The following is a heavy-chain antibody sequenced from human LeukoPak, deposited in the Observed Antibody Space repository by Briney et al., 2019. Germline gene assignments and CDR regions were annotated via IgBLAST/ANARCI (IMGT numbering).Heavy chain of an antibody. CDR1: GFTFSSYE. CDR3: ARPADHYYYGMDA. CDR2: ISSSGSTI. Sequence: GGSLRLSCAASGFTFSSYEMNWVRQAPGKGLAWVSYISSSGSTIYYADSVKGRFTISRDNAKNSLSLQMNSLRAEDTAVYYCARPADHYYYGMDAWGQGTTVTVSS. J-gene: IGHJ6*02. V-gene: IGHV3-48*03.